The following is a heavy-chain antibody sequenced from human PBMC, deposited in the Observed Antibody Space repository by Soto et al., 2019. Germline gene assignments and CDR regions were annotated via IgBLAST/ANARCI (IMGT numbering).Heavy chain of an antibody. J-gene: IGHJ4*02. V-gene: IGHV1-8*01. CDR2: MQPSTGRT. Sequence: QVQLVQSGAEVREPGASVKVSCKASGYSFTSLDINWVRQTAGQGLEWMGWMQPSTGRTGYAQKFQGRVTMTRDTSINTASMELTPLTSDDTAFYYCARGVSAGVDYWGQGTLVTVSS. CDR1: GYSFTSLD. CDR3: ARGVSAGVDY. D-gene: IGHD1-26*01.